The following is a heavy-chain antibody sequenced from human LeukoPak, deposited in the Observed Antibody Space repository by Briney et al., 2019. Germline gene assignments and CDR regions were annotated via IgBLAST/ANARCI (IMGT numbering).Heavy chain of an antibody. CDR3: ASQPGDY. V-gene: IGHV4-39*01. CDR1: GGSISNNNYY. Sequence: SETLSLTCTVSGGSISNNNYYWAWIRQPPGKGLEWIGSIYYSGSTYYSPSLKSRVTISVDTSKNQFSLKVSSVTAADTAVYYCASQPGDYWGQGTLVTVSS. J-gene: IGHJ4*02. CDR2: IYYSGST.